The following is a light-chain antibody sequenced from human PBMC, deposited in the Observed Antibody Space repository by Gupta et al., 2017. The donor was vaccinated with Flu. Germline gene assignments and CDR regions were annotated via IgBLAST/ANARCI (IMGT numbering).Light chain of an antibody. CDR2: ADN. V-gene: IGLV1-40*01. CDR1: SNIGAGFD. J-gene: IGLJ1*01. Sequence: SNIGAGFDVHWYRQRPGTVPKLLMFADNIRPSGFPDRFSVSKSGTSGSLAITGLQAEDEADYYCQSYDSSLSTFVFGTGTKVTVL. CDR3: QSYDSSLSTFV.